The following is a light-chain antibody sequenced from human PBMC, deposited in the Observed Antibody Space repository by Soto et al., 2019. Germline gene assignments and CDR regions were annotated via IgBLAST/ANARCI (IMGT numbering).Light chain of an antibody. V-gene: IGLV2-18*01. CDR1: STDFVGYNR. CDR2: EVS. CDR3: SLYASDNAYV. Sequence: QSVLTQPPSVSGSPGQSVTISCTGTSTDFVGYNRVSWYQQPPGTAPKLMIYEVSKRPSGVPDRFSGSKSGNTASLTISGLQAADEADYYCSLYASDNAYVFGTGTKVTVL. J-gene: IGLJ1*01.